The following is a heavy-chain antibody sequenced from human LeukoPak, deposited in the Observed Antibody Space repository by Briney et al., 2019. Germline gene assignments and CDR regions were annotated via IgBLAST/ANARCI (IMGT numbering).Heavy chain of an antibody. V-gene: IGHV1-69*13. D-gene: IGHD3-22*01. Sequence: SVKVSCKASGGTFSSYAISWVRQAPGQGLEWMGGIIPIFGTANYAQKFQGRVTITADESTSTAYMELSSLRSEDTAVYYYARDRSGYYYEPFDYWGQGTLVTVSS. CDR1: GGTFSSYA. J-gene: IGHJ4*02. CDR2: IIPIFGTA. CDR3: ARDRSGYYYEPFDY.